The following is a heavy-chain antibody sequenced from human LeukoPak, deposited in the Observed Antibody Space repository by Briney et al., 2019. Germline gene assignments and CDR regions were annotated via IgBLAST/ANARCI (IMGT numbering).Heavy chain of an antibody. CDR2: VSSSSNTI. CDR3: ARDRGSYSRYFDY. J-gene: IGHJ4*02. V-gene: IGHV3-48*01. Sequence: QPGGSLRLSCAASGFTFSGYSMSWVRQVPGKGLEWVSYVSSSSNTIYYADSVKGRFTISRDNAKNSLYLQMNSLRAEDTAVYYCARDRGSYSRYFDYWGQGTLVTVSS. CDR1: GFTFSGYS. D-gene: IGHD1-26*01.